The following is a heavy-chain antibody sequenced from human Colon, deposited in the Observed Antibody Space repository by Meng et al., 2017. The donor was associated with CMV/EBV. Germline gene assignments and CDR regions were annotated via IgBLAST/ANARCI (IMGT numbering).Heavy chain of an antibody. CDR1: GYTFNGYF. Sequence: GQLVQCGAEVKEPGASVKVSCKTSGYTFNGYFMHWVRQAPGQGLEWMGWINPVTGDTSYAQKFQVRVTMTRDTSISTAYMELSSLRSDDTAVYYCATFGGDFDYWGQGTLVTVSS. V-gene: IGHV1-2*02. CDR3: ATFGGDFDY. J-gene: IGHJ4*02. CDR2: INPVTGDT. D-gene: IGHD3-3*01.